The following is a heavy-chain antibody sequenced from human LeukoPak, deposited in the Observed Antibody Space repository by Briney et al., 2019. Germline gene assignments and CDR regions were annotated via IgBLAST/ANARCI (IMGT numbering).Heavy chain of an antibody. CDR2: VYSGGST. CDR1: GFTFSSYA. D-gene: IGHD2-21*01. Sequence: GGSLRLSCAASGFTFSSYAMSWVRQAPGKGLEWVSVVYSGGSTYYADSVKGRFTISRDNSKNALYLQMNSLRAEDTAVYYCATSDLDYFDYWGQGTLVTVSS. V-gene: IGHV3-66*01. J-gene: IGHJ4*02. CDR3: ATSDLDYFDY.